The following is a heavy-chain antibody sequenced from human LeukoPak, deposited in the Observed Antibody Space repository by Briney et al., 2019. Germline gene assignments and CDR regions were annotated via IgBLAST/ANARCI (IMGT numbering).Heavy chain of an antibody. CDR2: INPNSGGT. CDR1: GYTFTGYY. D-gene: IGHD2-15*01. Sequence: ASVKVSCKASGYTFTGYYMHWVRQAPGQGLEWMGWINPNSGGTNYAQKFQGRVTMTRDTSISTAYMELSRLRSDDTAVYYCAREVVVAATGRDFDYWGQGTLVTASS. CDR3: AREVVVAATGRDFDY. J-gene: IGHJ4*02. V-gene: IGHV1-2*02.